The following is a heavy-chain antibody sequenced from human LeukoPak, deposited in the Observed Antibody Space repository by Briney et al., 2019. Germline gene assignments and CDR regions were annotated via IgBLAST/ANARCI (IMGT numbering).Heavy chain of an antibody. Sequence: PGGSLRLSCAASGFTFSSYAMSWVRQAPGKGLEWVSSISGSGGSTYHADSVKGRFTISRDNSKNTLYLQMNSLRAEDTAVYYCAKDMRFDWTPYYFDYWGQGTLVTVSS. CDR1: GFTFSSYA. CDR2: ISGSGGST. CDR3: AKDMRFDWTPYYFDY. D-gene: IGHD3-9*01. V-gene: IGHV3-23*01. J-gene: IGHJ4*02.